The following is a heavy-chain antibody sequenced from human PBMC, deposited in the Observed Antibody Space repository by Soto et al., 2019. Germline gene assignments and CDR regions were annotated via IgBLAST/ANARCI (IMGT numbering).Heavy chain of an antibody. V-gene: IGHV1-46*03. CDR2: INPSGGST. CDR1: GYTFTSYY. D-gene: IGHD3-3*01. CDR3: AREFAYDFWSNHNWFDP. J-gene: IGHJ5*02. Sequence: GASVKVSCKASGYTFTSYYMHWVRQAPGQGLEWMGIINPSGGSTSYAQKFQGRVTMTRDTSTSTVYMELSSLRSEDTAVYYCAREFAYDFWSNHNWFDPWGQGTLVTVSS.